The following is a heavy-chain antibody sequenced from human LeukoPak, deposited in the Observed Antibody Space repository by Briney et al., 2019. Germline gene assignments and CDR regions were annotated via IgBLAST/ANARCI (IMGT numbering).Heavy chain of an antibody. D-gene: IGHD6-13*01. CDR2: INPNSGGT. CDR3: ARDPSSSWYRGYYYYYMDV. V-gene: IGHV1-2*02. J-gene: IGHJ6*03. CDR1: GYTFTGYY. Sequence: ASVKVSCKASGYTFTGYYMHWVRQAPGQGLEWMGWINPNSGGTNYAQKFQGRVTMTRDTSISTAYMELSRLRSDDTAVYYCARDPSSSWYRGYYYYYMDVWGKGTTVTVSS.